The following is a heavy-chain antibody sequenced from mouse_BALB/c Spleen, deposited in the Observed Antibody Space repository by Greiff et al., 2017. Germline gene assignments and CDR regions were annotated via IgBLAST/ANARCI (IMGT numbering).Heavy chain of an antibody. CDR3: ARGYGNYPYWCFDD. Sequence: EVQLVESGGGLVKPGGSLKLSCAASGFTFSSYAMSWVRQTPAKRLEWVASISSGGRTYYPDSVKGRFTNSRDNARNILYLQMSSLRSEDTAMYYCARGYGNYPYWCFDDWGEGTTVTVSS. CDR1: GFTFSSYA. V-gene: IGHV5-6-5*01. CDR2: ISSGGRT. J-gene: IGHJ1*01. D-gene: IGHD2-1*01.